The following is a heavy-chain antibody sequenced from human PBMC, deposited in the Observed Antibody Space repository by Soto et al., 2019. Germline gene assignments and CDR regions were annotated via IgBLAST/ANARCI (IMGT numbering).Heavy chain of an antibody. CDR1: GFSLTTSGVG. Sequence: QITLKESGPTLVKPTQTLTLTCSFSGFSLTTSGVGVGWIRQPPGKALEWLALIYWDDDKRYSPSLKSRLTSTKDTSKNQVVLTMTNMDPVDTATYYCAHSDYGSWYFDYWGQGTLVTVSS. V-gene: IGHV2-5*02. J-gene: IGHJ4*02. CDR2: IYWDDDK. D-gene: IGHD3-10*01. CDR3: AHSDYGSWYFDY.